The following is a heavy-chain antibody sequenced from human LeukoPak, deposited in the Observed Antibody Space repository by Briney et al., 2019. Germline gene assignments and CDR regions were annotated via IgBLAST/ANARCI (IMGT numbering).Heavy chain of an antibody. CDR3: ARDAIVGATRYHYYYYGMDV. Sequence: PSETLSLTCAVYGGSFSDDYWSWIRQPPGKGLEWIGEINHSGHTSYNPSLKSRVTISIDTSKNQFSLKVRSVTAADTAVYYCARDAIVGATRYHYYYYGMDVWGQGTTVTVSS. J-gene: IGHJ6*02. V-gene: IGHV4-34*01. D-gene: IGHD1-26*01. CDR1: GGSFSDDY. CDR2: INHSGHT.